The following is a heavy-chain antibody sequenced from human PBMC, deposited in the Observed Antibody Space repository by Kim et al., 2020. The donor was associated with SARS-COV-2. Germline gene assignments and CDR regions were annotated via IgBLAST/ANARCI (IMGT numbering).Heavy chain of an antibody. J-gene: IGHJ4*02. CDR3: ARLAHQRLYYYDSSGQFDY. D-gene: IGHD3-22*01. Sequence: SETLSLTCTVSGGSISSSSYYWGWIRQPPGKGLEWIGSIYYSGSTYYNPSLKSRVTISVDTSKNQCSLQLSSVTAADTAVYYCARLAHQRLYYYDSSGQFDYWGQGTLVTVSS. V-gene: IGHV4-39*01. CDR1: GGSISSSSYY. CDR2: IYYSGST.